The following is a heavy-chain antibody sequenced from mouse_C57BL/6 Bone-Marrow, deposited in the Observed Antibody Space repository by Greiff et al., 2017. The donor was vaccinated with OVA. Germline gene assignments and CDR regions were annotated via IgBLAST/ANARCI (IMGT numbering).Heavy chain of an antibody. CDR1: GYSITSGYY. D-gene: IGHD1-1*01. CDR3: ARATTVVAPGFAY. CDR2: ISYDGSN. Sequence: EVKLMESGPGLVKPSQSLSLTCSVTGYSITSGYYWNWIRQFPGNKLEWIGYISYDGSNNYNPSLKNRISITRDTSKNQFFLKLNSVTTEDTATYYCARATTVVAPGFAYWGQGTLVTVSA. J-gene: IGHJ3*01. V-gene: IGHV3-6*01.